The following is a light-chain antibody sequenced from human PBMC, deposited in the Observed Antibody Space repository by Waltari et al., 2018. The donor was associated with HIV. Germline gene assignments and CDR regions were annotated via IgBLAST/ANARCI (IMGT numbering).Light chain of an antibody. V-gene: IGKV3-15*01. Sequence: EIVITQSPATLSVSPGGRATLSCRATQSVSKSLVWYQQRPGQAPRLLIYGASTRATGIPGRFSGSGSGTEFTLTINSLQSEDFAVYYCQQYNSWPRTFGQGTKVEVK. CDR1: QSVSKS. CDR3: QQYNSWPRT. J-gene: IGKJ1*01. CDR2: GAS.